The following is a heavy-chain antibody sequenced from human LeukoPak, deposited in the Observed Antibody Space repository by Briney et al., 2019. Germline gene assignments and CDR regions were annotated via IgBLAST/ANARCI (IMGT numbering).Heavy chain of an antibody. J-gene: IGHJ4*02. CDR1: GFTFSSYE. CDR2: ISSSGSTI. D-gene: IGHD3-10*01. CDR3: AREQLLWFGELLGAFDY. Sequence: PGGSLRLSCAASGFTFSSYEMNWVRQAPGKGLEWVSYISSSGSTIYYADSVKGRFTISRDNAKNPLYLQMNSLRAEDTAVYYCAREQLLWFGELLGAFDYWGQGTLVTVSS. V-gene: IGHV3-48*03.